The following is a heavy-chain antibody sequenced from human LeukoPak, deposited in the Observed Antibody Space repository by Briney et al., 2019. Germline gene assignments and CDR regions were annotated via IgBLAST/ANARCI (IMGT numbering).Heavy chain of an antibody. V-gene: IGHV1-69*04. Sequence: SVKVSCKASGGTFSSYAISWVRQAPGQGLEWMGRIIPILGIANYAQKFQGRVTITADKSTSTAYMELSSLRSEDTAVYYCARMGLYDSSGYRDNDAFDIWGQGTMVTVSS. CDR2: IIPILGIA. J-gene: IGHJ3*02. CDR3: ARMGLYDSSGYRDNDAFDI. CDR1: GGTFSSYA. D-gene: IGHD3-22*01.